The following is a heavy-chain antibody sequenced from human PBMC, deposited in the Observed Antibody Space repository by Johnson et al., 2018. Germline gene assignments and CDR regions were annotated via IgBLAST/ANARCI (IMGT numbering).Heavy chain of an antibody. V-gene: IGHV3-30-3*01. Sequence: QVQLVQSGGGVVQPGRSLRLSCAASGFTFSSYAMHWVRQAPGKGLEWVAVISYDGSNKYYADSVKGRFTISRDNSKNTLYLQMNSLRAEDTAVYYCARDLRLLWFGESNGDYHMDVWGKGTTVTVSS. CDR1: GFTFSSYA. CDR3: ARDLRLLWFGESNGDYHMDV. J-gene: IGHJ6*03. D-gene: IGHD3-10*01. CDR2: ISYDGSNK.